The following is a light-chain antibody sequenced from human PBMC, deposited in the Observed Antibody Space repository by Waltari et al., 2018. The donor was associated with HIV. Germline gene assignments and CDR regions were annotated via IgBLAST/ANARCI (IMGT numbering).Light chain of an antibody. CDR1: QSVSSNN. V-gene: IGKV3-20*01. CDR3: QQYGTSPRS. J-gene: IGKJ2*03. CDR2: GAS. Sequence: EIVLTQSPGTLSLSPGERATLSCRASQSVSSNNLAWYPQKPGQAPRLLIYGASSRATDIPDRFTGGGSGTDFTLTIARLEAEDFAVYYCQQYGTSPRSFGQGTKLEIK.